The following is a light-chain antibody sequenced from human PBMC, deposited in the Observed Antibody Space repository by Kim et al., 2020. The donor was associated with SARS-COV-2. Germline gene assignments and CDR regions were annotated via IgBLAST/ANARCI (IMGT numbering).Light chain of an antibody. V-gene: IGLV2-14*01. CDR1: SSDVGGYNY. CDR2: DVS. J-gene: IGLJ2*01. CDR3: SSYTSSSVV. Sequence: QSALTQPASVSGSPGQSITISCTGTSSDVGGYNYVSWYQQHPGKAPKLMIYDVSKRPSGVSNRFSGSKSGNTASLTISGLQAEDEADYYCSSYTSSSVVLGGGTQLTVL.